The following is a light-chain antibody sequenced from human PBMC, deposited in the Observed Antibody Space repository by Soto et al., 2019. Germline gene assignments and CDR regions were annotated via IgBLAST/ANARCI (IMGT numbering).Light chain of an antibody. CDR1: SSDVGSYNL. Sequence: QSVLTQPASVSGSPGQSITISCTGTSSDVGSYNLVSWYQQHPGKAPKLMISEVSKRPSGVSNRFSGSKSGNTASLTISGLQADDEADYYCCSFAGSSTLLFGTGTQLTVL. V-gene: IGLV2-23*01. J-gene: IGLJ1*01. CDR3: CSFAGSSTLL. CDR2: EVS.